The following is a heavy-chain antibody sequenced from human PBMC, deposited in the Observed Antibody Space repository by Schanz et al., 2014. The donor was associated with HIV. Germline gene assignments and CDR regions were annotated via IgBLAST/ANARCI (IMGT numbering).Heavy chain of an antibody. J-gene: IGHJ6*02. CDR3: ARGARYGMDV. V-gene: IGHV1-8*02. CDR2: VNPESGNT. CDR1: GYTFSDYD. Sequence: QVQLVQSGPEVKKPGASVRVSCETSGYTFSDYDINWVRQAPGQGLEWMGWVNPESGNTGMADTFLGRLSLTRFTSTGTAYMELRSLRSDDTAVYYCARGARYGMDVWGQGTTVTVSS.